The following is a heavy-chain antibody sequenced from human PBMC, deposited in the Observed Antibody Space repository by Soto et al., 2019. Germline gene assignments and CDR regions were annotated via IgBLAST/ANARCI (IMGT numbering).Heavy chain of an antibody. Sequence: GASVKVSCKASGYTFTSYYMHWVRQAPGQGLEWMGIINPSGGSTSYAQKFQGRVTMTRDTSTSTVYMELSSLRSEDTAVYYCARVEIVATMGLDYYGMDVWGQGTTVTVSS. V-gene: IGHV1-46*01. CDR3: ARVEIVATMGLDYYGMDV. CDR2: INPSGGST. J-gene: IGHJ6*02. CDR1: GYTFTSYY. D-gene: IGHD5-12*01.